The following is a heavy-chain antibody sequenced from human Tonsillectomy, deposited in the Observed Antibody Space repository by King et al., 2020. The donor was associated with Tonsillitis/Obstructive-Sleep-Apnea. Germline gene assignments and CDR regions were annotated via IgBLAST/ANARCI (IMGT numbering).Heavy chain of an antibody. J-gene: IGHJ6*03. Sequence: TLKESGPALVKPTQTLTLTCTFSGFSISTSGMSVSWIRQPPGKALEWLARIDWDDDKYYNTSLKTRLTISKDTSKNQVVLTMTNVDPVVTATYYCARSPVATSYYYYYMDVWGKGTTVTVSS. CDR2: IDWDDDK. CDR3: ARSPVATSYYYYYMDV. CDR1: GFSISTSGMS. D-gene: IGHD5-12*01. V-gene: IGHV2-70*11.